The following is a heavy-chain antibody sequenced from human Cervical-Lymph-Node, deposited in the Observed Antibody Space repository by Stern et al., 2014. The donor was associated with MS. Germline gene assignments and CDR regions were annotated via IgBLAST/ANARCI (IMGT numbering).Heavy chain of an antibody. D-gene: IGHD3-10*02. CDR1: GFTSSDAW. Sequence: EVQLVESGGGLVKPGGSLRLSCAVSGFTSSDAWMSWVRQAPGKGLEWVGRIKSKTDGGTTEYAVPAKGKFTISRDDLKNTLFLQMNSLKTEDTAVYFCTAEWSGWNYRWGQGTLVIVSS. CDR2: IKSKTDGGTT. J-gene: IGHJ4*02. CDR3: TAEWSGWNYR. V-gene: IGHV3-15*01.